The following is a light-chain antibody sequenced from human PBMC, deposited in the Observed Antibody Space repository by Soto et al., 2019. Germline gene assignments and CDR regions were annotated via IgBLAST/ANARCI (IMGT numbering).Light chain of an antibody. J-gene: IGKJ4*01. CDR3: QQYNNWPLT. V-gene: IGKV3D-15*01. CDR2: DAS. Sequence: DIVLTQSPGTLSFSPGDRATLSCRASQIITSNQLAWYQQKSGQPPRLLIYDASTRATGFPARFSGSGSGTEFTLTISSLQSEDFAVYYCQQYNNWPLTFGGGTTVEIK. CDR1: QIITSN.